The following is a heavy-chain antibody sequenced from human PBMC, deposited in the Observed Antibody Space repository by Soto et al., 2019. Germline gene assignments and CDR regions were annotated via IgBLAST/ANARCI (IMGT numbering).Heavy chain of an antibody. D-gene: IGHD3-22*01. V-gene: IGHV4-4*02. Sequence: SETLSLTCAVSGGSISSTSWWTWVRQPPGKGLEWIGYIYYSGSTNYNPSLKSRVTISVDTSKNQFSLKLSSVTAADTAVYYCARAETYDSSGYYYFDYWGQGTLVTVSS. CDR3: ARAETYDSSGYYYFDY. J-gene: IGHJ4*02. CDR2: IYYSGST. CDR1: GGSISSTSW.